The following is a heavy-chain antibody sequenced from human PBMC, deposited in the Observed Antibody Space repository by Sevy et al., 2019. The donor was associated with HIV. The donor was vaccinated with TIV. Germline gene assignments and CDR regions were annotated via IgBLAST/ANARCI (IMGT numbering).Heavy chain of an antibody. D-gene: IGHD3-22*01. CDR1: GFTFSNYG. CDR3: AKTRYHYHISGFFGGTFVPDY. Sequence: GGSLRLSCAASGFTFSNYGIHWVRQAPGKGLEWLAFISFDGSDKYYADSVKGRFTISREDSKNTLYLHLNSLRVEDMAVYYCAKTRYHYHISGFFGGTFVPDYWGHGTLVTVSS. V-gene: IGHV3-30*18. CDR2: ISFDGSDK. J-gene: IGHJ4*01.